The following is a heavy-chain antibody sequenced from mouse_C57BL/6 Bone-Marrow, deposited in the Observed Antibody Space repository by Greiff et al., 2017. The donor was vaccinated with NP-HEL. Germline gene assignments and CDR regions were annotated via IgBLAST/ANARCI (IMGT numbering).Heavy chain of an antibody. D-gene: IGHD2-3*01. V-gene: IGHV5-4*01. CDR3: ARDRTYDGYYLYFDV. CDR1: GFTFSSYA. CDR2: ISDGGSYT. J-gene: IGHJ1*03. Sequence: EVHLVESGGGLVKPGGSLKLSCAASGFTFSSYAMSWVRQTPEKRLEWVATISDGGSYTYYPDNVKGRFTISRDNAKNNLYLQLSHLKSEDTAMYYCARDRTYDGYYLYFDVWGTGTTVTVSS.